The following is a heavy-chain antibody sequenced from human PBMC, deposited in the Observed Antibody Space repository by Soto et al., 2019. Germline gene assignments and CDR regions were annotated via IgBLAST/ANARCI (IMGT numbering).Heavy chain of an antibody. D-gene: IGHD6-6*01. V-gene: IGHV3-23*01. Sequence: GGSLRLSCAAPGFRFSSYAMSWVRQAPGQGPEWLSVISASGGSAYYADSVRGRFTISRDNSKNTLYLQMKSLGAEDTAVYYCASSSALWHGMDAWAKGPRSPSP. CDR2: ISASGGSA. J-gene: IGHJ6*02. CDR1: GFRFSSYA. CDR3: ASSSALWHGMDA.